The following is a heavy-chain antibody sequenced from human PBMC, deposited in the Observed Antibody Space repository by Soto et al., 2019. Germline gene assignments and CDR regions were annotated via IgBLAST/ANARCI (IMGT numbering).Heavy chain of an antibody. Sequence: GSLRLSCEGSGFTFNPYNMNWVRQAPGKGLEWVASISTSSSYIYYAASVEGRFTVSRDNAKNSLYLQMSDLRDEDTAVYYCARRLERAKSKNCFDPWGQGTQVTVSS. CDR1: GFTFNPYN. CDR3: ARRLERAKSKNCFDP. CDR2: ISTSSSYI. J-gene: IGHJ5*02. V-gene: IGHV3-21*01. D-gene: IGHD1-1*01.